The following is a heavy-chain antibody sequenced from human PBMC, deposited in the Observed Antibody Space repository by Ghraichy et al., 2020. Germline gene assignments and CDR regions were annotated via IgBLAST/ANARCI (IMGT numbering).Heavy chain of an antibody. CDR1: GFTFSSDW. V-gene: IGHV3-74*01. J-gene: IGHJ4*02. Sequence: ESLNISCAASGFTFSSDWMHWVRQAPGKGLVWVSRINTDGSSTTYADSVKGRFTISRDNAKNTLYLQMNALRAEDSAVYYCARGEMAATYWGQGTLVTVSS. D-gene: IGHD5-24*01. CDR2: INTDGSST. CDR3: ARGEMAATY.